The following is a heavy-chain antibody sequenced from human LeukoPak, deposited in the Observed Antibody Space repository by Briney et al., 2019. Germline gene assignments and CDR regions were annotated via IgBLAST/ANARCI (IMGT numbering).Heavy chain of an antibody. CDR1: GGSFSGYY. Sequence: SETLSLTCAVYGGSFSGYYWSWIRQPPGKGLEWIGEINHSGSTNYNPSLKSRVTIPVDTSKNQFSLKLSSVTAADTAVYYCARALVVAATPHYDYWGQGTLVTVSS. V-gene: IGHV4-34*01. J-gene: IGHJ4*02. CDR2: INHSGST. D-gene: IGHD2-15*01. CDR3: ARALVVAATPHYDY.